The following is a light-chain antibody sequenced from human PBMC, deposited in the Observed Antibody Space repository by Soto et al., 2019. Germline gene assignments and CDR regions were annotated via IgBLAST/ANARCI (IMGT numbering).Light chain of an antibody. CDR3: AAWDDSRKGV. V-gene: IGLV1-44*01. J-gene: IGLJ3*02. Sequence: QSVLTQPPSASGTPGQRVTISCSGSSSNIGSNTVNWYQQLPGTAPKLLIYSNNQRPSGVPDRFSGSKSGTSASLAISGRQSEDEADYYCAAWDDSRKGVFGGGTKLTVL. CDR2: SNN. CDR1: SSNIGSNT.